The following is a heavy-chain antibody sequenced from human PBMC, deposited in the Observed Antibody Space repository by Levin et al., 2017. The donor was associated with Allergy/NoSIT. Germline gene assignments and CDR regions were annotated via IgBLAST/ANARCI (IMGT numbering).Heavy chain of an antibody. D-gene: IGHD3-10*01. CDR3: ARENPSRRVRGVIPRGHFDY. J-gene: IGHJ4*02. CDR1: GFTFSSYS. V-gene: IGHV3-48*01. Sequence: GGSLRLSCAASGFTFSSYSMNWVRQAPGKGLEWVSYISSSSSTIYYADSVKGRFTISRDNAKNSLYLQMNSLRAEDTAVYYCARENPSRRVRGVIPRGHFDYWGQGTLVTVSS. CDR2: ISSSSSTI.